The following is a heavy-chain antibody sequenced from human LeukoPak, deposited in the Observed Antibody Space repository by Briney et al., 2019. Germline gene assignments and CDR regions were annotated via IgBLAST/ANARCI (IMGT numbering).Heavy chain of an antibody. Sequence: GGSLRLSCAASGFTFSSYWMSWVRQAPGKGLEWVANIKQDGSQKYYVDSVKGRFTISRDNAKTSLYLQMNSLRAEDTAVYYCARDRDSGSSSNRFFFDYWGQGTLVTVSS. J-gene: IGHJ4*02. CDR3: ARDRDSGSSSNRFFFDY. D-gene: IGHD1-26*01. CDR1: GFTFSSYW. V-gene: IGHV3-7*01. CDR2: IKQDGSQK.